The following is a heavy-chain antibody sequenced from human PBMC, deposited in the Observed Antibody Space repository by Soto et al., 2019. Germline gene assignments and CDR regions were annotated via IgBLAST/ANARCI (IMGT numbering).Heavy chain of an antibody. V-gene: IGHV4-4*07. D-gene: IGHD3-10*01. CDR1: GGAINSYS. Sequence: SETLSLTGTVSGGAINSYSLSCIRQRAGKGLEWIGRVYSRGTTDYNPSLNSRATLSVETSKNQFSLRLSSVTDADTAVYYCARDIGSYAYGEGYWGQGIQVTVSS. CDR3: ARDIGSYAYGEGY. CDR2: VYSRGTT. J-gene: IGHJ4*02.